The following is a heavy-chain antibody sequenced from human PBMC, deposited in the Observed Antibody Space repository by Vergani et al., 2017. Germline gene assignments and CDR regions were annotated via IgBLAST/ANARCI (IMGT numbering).Heavy chain of an antibody. Sequence: QVQLQESGPGLVKPSETLSLTCTVSGGSISSYYWSWIRQPPGKGLEWIGYIYYSGSTNYNPSLKSRVTISVDTSKNQFSLKLSSVTAADTAVYYCARDRSSGWYGSVTRNWYFDLWGRGTLVTVSS. CDR2: IYYSGST. CDR1: GGSISSYY. CDR3: ARDRSSGWYGSVTRNWYFDL. J-gene: IGHJ2*01. D-gene: IGHD6-19*01. V-gene: IGHV4-59*12.